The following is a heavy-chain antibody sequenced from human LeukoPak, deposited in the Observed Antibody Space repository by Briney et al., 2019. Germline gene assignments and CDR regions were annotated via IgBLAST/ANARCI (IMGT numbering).Heavy chain of an antibody. CDR2: LYYSGST. V-gene: IGHV4-39*01. J-gene: IGHJ3*02. CDR1: GGSISTSGYY. CDR3: ARHTDGAGRYLQSLEADPDAFDI. D-gene: IGHD3-10*01. Sequence: SETLSLTCTVSGGSISTSGYYWGWIRQPPGKGLERIGILYYSGSTHYNSSLKSRVTISVDTSKNQFSLKLRSVTAADTAVYYCARHTDGAGRYLQSLEADPDAFDIWGQGTMVTVSS.